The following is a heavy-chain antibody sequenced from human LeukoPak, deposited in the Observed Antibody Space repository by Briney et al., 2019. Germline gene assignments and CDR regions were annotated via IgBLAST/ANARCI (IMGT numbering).Heavy chain of an antibody. V-gene: IGHV6-1*01. CDR1: GDSVSSNSVA. CDR2: TYYRSTWYN. Sequence: SQTLSLTCAISGDSVSSNSVAWNWIRQSPSRGLEWLGRTYYRSTWYNDYAVSVKRRITINPDTSKNQVSLHLNSMTPEDAAVYYCARDRLVRGLFDYWGQGSLVTVSS. J-gene: IGHJ4*02. CDR3: ARDRLVRGLFDY. D-gene: IGHD6-19*01.